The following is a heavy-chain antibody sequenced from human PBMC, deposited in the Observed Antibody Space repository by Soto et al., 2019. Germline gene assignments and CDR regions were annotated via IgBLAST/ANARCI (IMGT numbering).Heavy chain of an antibody. J-gene: IGHJ4*02. D-gene: IGHD5-18*01. CDR3: ARDPGTRLGLR. V-gene: IGHV4-4*07. Sequence: TMCHPCTVAEGSSISYDWRWIRQPAGKGLEWIGRIYTSGSIAYNPSLKSRVTMSLDTSKNQFSLNLRSVTAADTAVYYCARDPGTRLGLRWGQGTLVTVSS. CDR2: IYTSGSI. CDR1: EGSSISYD.